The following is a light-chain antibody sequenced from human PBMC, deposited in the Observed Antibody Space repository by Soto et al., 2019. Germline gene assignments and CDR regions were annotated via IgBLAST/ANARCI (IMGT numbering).Light chain of an antibody. V-gene: IGKV1-5*01. CDR3: QQFAKSST. CDR1: HNIERW. Sequence: DIQLTQSPSTLSASVGDRVTITCRASHNIERWMAWYQQKPGRAPSLLIFDATTLHSGVPSRFSGGGSGTEFTLTINGLQPDDFATYYCQQFAKSSTFGQGTRWIS. CDR2: DAT. J-gene: IGKJ1*01.